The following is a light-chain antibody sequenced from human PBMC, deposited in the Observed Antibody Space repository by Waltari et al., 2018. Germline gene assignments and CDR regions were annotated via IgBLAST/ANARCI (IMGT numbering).Light chain of an antibody. Sequence: EIVLTQSPATLSVSPGERATLPCRPSHSVSSSLAWYQLKPGQAPRLLIYGASTRATGIPARFSGSGSGTEFTLTISSLQSEDFAVYYGQQFNNWPGTFGQGTKVEIK. CDR1: HSVSSS. CDR2: GAS. CDR3: QQFNNWPGT. V-gene: IGKV3-15*01. J-gene: IGKJ1*01.